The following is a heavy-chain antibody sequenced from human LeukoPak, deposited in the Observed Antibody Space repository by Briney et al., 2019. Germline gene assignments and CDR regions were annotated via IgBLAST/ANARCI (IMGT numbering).Heavy chain of an antibody. D-gene: IGHD3-9*01. Sequence: ASVKVSCKASGYTFTGYYMHWVRQAPGQGLEWMGWINPNSGGTNYAQKFQGRVTMTRDTSISTAYMELSRLRSDDTAVYYCARDRVYDILTGYYYYYYYMDVWGKGTTVTVSS. J-gene: IGHJ6*03. CDR2: INPNSGGT. CDR1: GYTFTGYY. V-gene: IGHV1-2*02. CDR3: ARDRVYDILTGYYYYYYYMDV.